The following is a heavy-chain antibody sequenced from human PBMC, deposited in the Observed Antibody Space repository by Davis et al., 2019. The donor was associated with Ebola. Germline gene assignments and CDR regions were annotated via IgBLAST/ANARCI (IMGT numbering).Heavy chain of an antibody. CDR1: GFIFSSFA. D-gene: IGHD6-19*01. CDR3: AKDRALSKALTGKGMDV. J-gene: IGHJ6*02. V-gene: IGHV3-23*01. CDR2: MTGSGGTT. Sequence: GGSLRLSCAPSGFIFSSFAMTWVRRAPGKGLEWLATMTGSGGTTYYADSVKGRFTIARVNSKNTLYLQMNSLRAEDTAVDYCAKDRALSKALTGKGMDVWGQGTTVTVSS.